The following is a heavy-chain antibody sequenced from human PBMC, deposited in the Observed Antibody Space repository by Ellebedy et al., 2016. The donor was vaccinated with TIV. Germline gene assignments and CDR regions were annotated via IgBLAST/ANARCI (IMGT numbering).Heavy chain of an antibody. J-gene: IGHJ5*02. D-gene: IGHD2-21*02. V-gene: IGHV4-31*03. CDR3: ARDAYCGGDCRMGGWFDP. Sequence: MPSETLSLTCTVSGGSISSGGYYWSWIRQHPGKGLEWIGYIYYSGSTYYNPSLKSRVTISVDPSKNQFSLNVSSVTAADTAVYYCARDAYCGGDCRMGGWFDPWGQGTLVTVSS. CDR2: IYYSGST. CDR1: GGSISSGGYY.